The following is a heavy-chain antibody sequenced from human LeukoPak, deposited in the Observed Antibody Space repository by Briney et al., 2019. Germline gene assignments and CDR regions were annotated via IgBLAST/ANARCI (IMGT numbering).Heavy chain of an antibody. CDR1: GYTFTGYY. CDR2: IIPNTGGT. Sequence: ASVKVSCKASGYTFTGYYMHWVRQAPGQGLGWMGWIIPNTGGTNYAQKFQGRVTMTRDTSISTAYMELNNLRSDDTAVYYCARDSGANWFDPWGQGTLVTVSS. V-gene: IGHV1-2*02. D-gene: IGHD3-10*01. CDR3: ARDSGANWFDP. J-gene: IGHJ5*02.